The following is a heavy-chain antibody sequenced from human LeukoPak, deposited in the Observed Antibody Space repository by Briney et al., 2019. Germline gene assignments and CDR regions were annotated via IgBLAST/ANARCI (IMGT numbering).Heavy chain of an antibody. CDR3: AKGIGYYDFWSGPYYFDS. CDR1: GFTLSNSA. D-gene: IGHD3-3*01. V-gene: IGHV3-23*01. Sequence: GGSLRLSCAASGFTLSNSAMNWVRQAPGKGLEWVSAISGSGGSTNYADSVKGRFTISRDNSKNTLHLQMNSLRAEDTAVYYCAKGIGYYDFWSGPYYFDSWGQGTLVTVSS. CDR2: ISGSGGST. J-gene: IGHJ4*02.